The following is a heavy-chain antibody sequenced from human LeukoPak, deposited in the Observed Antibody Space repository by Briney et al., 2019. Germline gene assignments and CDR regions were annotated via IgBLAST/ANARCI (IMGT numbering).Heavy chain of an antibody. CDR3: TTGHSSSWYGGGAFDI. CDR1: GFTFSNAW. CDR2: FKSKTDGGTI. Sequence: GGSLRLSCAASGFTFSNAWMSWVRQAPGKGLEWVGRFKSKTDGGTIDYAAPVKGRFTISRDDSKNTLYLQMNSLKTEDTAVYYCTTGHSSSWYGGGAFDIWGQGTMVTVSS. V-gene: IGHV3-15*01. D-gene: IGHD6-13*01. J-gene: IGHJ3*02.